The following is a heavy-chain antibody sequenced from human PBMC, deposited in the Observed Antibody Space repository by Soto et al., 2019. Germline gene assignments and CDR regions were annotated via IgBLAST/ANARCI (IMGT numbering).Heavy chain of an antibody. D-gene: IGHD6-13*01. CDR2: IYPGDSGT. Sequence: LGESLKISCKGSGYSFTSYWIGWVRQMPGKGLEWMGIIYPGDSGTRYSPSFQGQVTISADKSISTAYLQWSSLKASDTAMYYCASLGIAKASSHSYYGTHVWGQAITV. V-gene: IGHV5-51*01. J-gene: IGHJ6*02. CDR3: ASLGIAKASSHSYYGTHV. CDR1: GYSFTSYW.